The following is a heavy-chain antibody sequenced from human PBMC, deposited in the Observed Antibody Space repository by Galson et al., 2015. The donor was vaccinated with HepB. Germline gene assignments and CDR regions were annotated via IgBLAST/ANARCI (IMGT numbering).Heavy chain of an antibody. J-gene: IGHJ5*02. CDR2: INPNSGGT. CDR1: GYTFTGYY. Sequence: SVKVSCKASGYTFTGYYMHWVRQAPGQGLEWMGWINPNSGGTDYAQKFQGRVTMTRDTSISTAYMELSRLRSDDTAMYYCARLEPNPEYSSGWFDPWGQGTLVTVSS. V-gene: IGHV1-2*02. D-gene: IGHD6-19*01. CDR3: ARLEPNPEYSSGWFDP.